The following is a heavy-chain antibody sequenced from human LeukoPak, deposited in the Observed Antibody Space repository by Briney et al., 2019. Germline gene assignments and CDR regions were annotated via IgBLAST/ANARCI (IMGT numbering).Heavy chain of an antibody. CDR1: GFTFSSYS. D-gene: IGHD3-10*01. J-gene: IGHJ4*02. CDR3: ARVNLVRGSYYFDY. V-gene: IGHV3-21*01. CDR2: ISSSSYI. Sequence: GGSLRLSCAASGFTFSSYSMNWVRQAPGKGLEWVSSISSSSYIYYADTVKGRFTISRDNAKNSLYLQMNSLRAEDTAVYYCARVNLVRGSYYFDYWGQGTLVTVSS.